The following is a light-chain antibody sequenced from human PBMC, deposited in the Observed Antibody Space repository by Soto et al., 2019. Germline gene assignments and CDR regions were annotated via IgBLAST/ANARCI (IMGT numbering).Light chain of an antibody. Sequence: LTPSPGPLALCRCQRIGISWSTSQTVRNNYLACYQHKPGQAPRLLIYDASSRATGMPDRFSGGGSGTVFTLTISRLEPEDFAVYYRQQYHNYPLTFGGGTKVDIK. CDR3: QQYHNYPLT. J-gene: IGKJ4*01. V-gene: IGKV3-20*01. CDR1: QTVRNNY. CDR2: DAS.